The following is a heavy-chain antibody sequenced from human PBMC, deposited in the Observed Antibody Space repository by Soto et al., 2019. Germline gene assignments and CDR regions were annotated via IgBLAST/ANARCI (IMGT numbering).Heavy chain of an antibody. J-gene: IGHJ3*02. CDR1: GGSISSYY. CDR2: IYYSGST. Sequence: SETLSLTCTVSGGSISSYYWSWIRQPPGKGLEWIGYIYYSGSTNYNPSLKSRATISVGTSKNQFSLKLSSVTAADTAVYYCARAIDYDSSGYYTRWGDAFDIWGQGTMVTVSS. CDR3: ARAIDYDSSGYYTRWGDAFDI. D-gene: IGHD3-22*01. V-gene: IGHV4-59*01.